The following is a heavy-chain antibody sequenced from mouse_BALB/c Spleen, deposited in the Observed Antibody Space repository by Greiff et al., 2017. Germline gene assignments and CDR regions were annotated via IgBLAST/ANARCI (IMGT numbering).Heavy chain of an antibody. CDR2: ISYSGST. D-gene: IGHD1-1*02. J-gene: IGHJ3*01. CDR3: ARSWSAWFAY. V-gene: IGHV3-2*02. CDR1: GYSITSDYA. Sequence: EVKLQESGPGLVKPSQSLSLTCTVTGYSITSDYAWNWIRQFPGNKLEWMGYISYSGSTSYNPSLKSRISITRDTSKNQFFLQLNSVTTEDTATYYCARSWSAWFAYWGQGTLVTVSA.